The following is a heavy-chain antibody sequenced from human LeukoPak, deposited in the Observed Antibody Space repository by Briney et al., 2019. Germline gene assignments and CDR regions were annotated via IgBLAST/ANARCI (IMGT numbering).Heavy chain of an antibody. Sequence: PSETLSLTCTVSGGSISSYYWSWIRQPAGKGLEWIGRIYTSGSTNYNPSLKSRVTMSVDTSKNQFSLKLSSVTAADTAVYYCARSDIVVVPAETGWFDPWGQGTLVTVSS. D-gene: IGHD2-2*01. CDR3: ARSDIVVVPAETGWFDP. V-gene: IGHV4-4*07. J-gene: IGHJ5*02. CDR1: GGSISSYY. CDR2: IYTSGST.